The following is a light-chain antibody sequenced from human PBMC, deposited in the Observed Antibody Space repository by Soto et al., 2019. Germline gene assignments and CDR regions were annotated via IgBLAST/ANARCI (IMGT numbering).Light chain of an antibody. CDR3: QQYNTHSPF. CDR2: DAS. V-gene: IGKV1-5*01. CDR1: QSSSEW. Sequence: DIQVTQSPSTLSASVGDRVTITCRASQSSSEWLAWYHQQPGKAPKLLIYDASTLESGVPSRFSGSGSGTEFTLTSNSLQPDDIGNYYCQQYNTHSPFFGPGTKVEIK. J-gene: IGKJ3*01.